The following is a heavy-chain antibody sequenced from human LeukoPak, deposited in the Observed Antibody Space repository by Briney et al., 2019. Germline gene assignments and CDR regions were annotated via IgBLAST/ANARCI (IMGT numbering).Heavy chain of an antibody. D-gene: IGHD3-22*01. CDR2: IYYSGST. CDR1: GGSISSGGYY. Sequence: PSQTLSLTCTVSGGSISSGGYYWSWIRQHPGKGLEWIGYIYYSGSTYYNPSLKSRVTISVDTSKNQFSLKLSSVTVADTAVYYCARDRAGVVAKGGWFDPWGQGTMVTVSS. J-gene: IGHJ5*02. CDR3: ARDRAGVVAKGGWFDP. V-gene: IGHV4-31*03.